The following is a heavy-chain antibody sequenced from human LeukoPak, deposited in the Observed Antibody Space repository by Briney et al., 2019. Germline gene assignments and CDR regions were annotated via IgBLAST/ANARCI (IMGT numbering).Heavy chain of an antibody. CDR3: AAVGGSIVGATGAYNWFDP. D-gene: IGHD1-26*01. CDR1: GFTFTSSA. V-gene: IGHV1-58*02. CDR2: IVVGSGNT. Sequence: GASVKVSCKASGFTFTSSAMQWVRQARGQRLEWIGWIVVGSGNTNYAQKFQERVTITRDMSTSTAYMELSSLRSEDTAVYYCAAVGGSIVGATGAYNWFDPWGQGTLVTVSS. J-gene: IGHJ5*02.